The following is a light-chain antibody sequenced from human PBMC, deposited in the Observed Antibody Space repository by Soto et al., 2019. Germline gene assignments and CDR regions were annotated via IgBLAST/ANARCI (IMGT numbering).Light chain of an antibody. J-gene: IGKJ5*01. CDR3: QQYNNYPIT. V-gene: IGKV1-5*01. Sequence: DIGLTQSASTLSLSLGDRVTVTWRASQSISTYLAWYQHKTVKAPKLLIYYASSSQSGVPSSFSGGGSGTEFTLTISSLQADDFATYYCQQYNNYPITFGQGTRLEIK. CDR1: QSISTY. CDR2: YAS.